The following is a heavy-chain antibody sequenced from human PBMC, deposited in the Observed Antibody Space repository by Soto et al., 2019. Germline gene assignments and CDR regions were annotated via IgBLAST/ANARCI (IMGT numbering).Heavy chain of an antibody. CDR2: ISVSGNII. J-gene: IGHJ4*02. D-gene: IGHD2-2*01. Sequence: GGTLRLCCAASGFTFSTYEFNWVRQAPGRGLEWISYISVSGNIIKYAESVKGRFTISRDNADNSLHLHMSNLRVDDTALYFCVRDTMRASAAASLDYWGQGTQVTVSS. CDR3: VRDTMRASAAASLDY. CDR1: GFTFSTYE. V-gene: IGHV3-48*03.